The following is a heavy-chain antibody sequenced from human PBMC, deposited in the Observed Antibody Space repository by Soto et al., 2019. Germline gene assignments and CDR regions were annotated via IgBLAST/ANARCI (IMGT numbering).Heavy chain of an antibody. CDR2: NNPSSGGT. CDR1: GYTFIDYY. J-gene: IGHJ6*02. V-gene: IGHV1-2*02. D-gene: IGHD2-15*01. CDR3: ARDPVYNSPATYCYALSCLDV. Sequence: QVQLVQSGAEVKKPGASVKVSCTASGYTFIDYYMHWVRQAPGQGLEWMGWNNPSSGGTRDAQKLKGRLARTRYTSISIGYMELSRLKYDDTAMYYCARDPVYNSPATYCYALSCLDVRGQGTRVTVS.